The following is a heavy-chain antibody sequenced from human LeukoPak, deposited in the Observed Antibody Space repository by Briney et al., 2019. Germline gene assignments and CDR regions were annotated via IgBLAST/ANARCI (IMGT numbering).Heavy chain of an antibody. J-gene: IGHJ5*02. D-gene: IGHD1/OR15-1a*01. CDR3: ASNNWNKGGFDP. Sequence: PGGSLRLSCAASGFTFNTYSMNWVRQAPGKGLEWVSYISGSSNTIYYADSVKGRFTISRDNAKNSLYLQMNSLRAEDTAVYYCASNNWNKGGFDPWGQGTLVTVSS. V-gene: IGHV3-48*01. CDR2: ISGSSNTI. CDR1: GFTFNTYS.